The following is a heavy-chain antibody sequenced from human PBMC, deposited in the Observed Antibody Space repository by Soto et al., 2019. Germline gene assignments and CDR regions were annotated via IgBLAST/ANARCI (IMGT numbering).Heavy chain of an antibody. V-gene: IGHV4-39*01. J-gene: IGHJ4*02. CDR3: ARHGCSGGSCRSHFDY. CDR2: IYYSGST. D-gene: IGHD2-15*01. CDR1: GGSISSSSYH. Sequence: QLQLQESGPGLMKPSETLSLTCTVSGGSISSSSYHWGWIRQPPGKGLEWIGSIYYSGSTYYNPSLKGRVTISVDTSKNQFSLKLSSVTAADTAVYYCARHGCSGGSCRSHFDYWGQGTLVTVSS.